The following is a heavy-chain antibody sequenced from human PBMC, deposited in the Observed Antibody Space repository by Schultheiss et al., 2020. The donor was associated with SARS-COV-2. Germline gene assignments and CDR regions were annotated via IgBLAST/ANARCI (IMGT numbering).Heavy chain of an antibody. CDR2: ISSSGSTI. Sequence: GGSLRLSCTASGFTFGDYAMSWFRQAPGKGLEWVSSISSSGSTIYYADSVKGRFTISRDNAKNSLFLQMNSLRAEDTAVYYCAKVGAVAGTNWFDPWGQGSLVTVSS. V-gene: IGHV3-11*01. J-gene: IGHJ5*02. D-gene: IGHD6-19*01. CDR1: GFTFGDYA. CDR3: AKVGAVAGTNWFDP.